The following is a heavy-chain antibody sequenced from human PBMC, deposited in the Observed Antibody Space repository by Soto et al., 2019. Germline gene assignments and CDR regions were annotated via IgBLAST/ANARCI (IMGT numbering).Heavy chain of an antibody. CDR2: ISWNRGTI. CDR3: AKRTGGSADGMGV. V-gene: IGHV3-9*01. CDR1: GFSFDDYA. Sequence: EVQVVESGGGLVQPGRSLRLSCAASGFSFDDYAMHWVRQAPGKGLEWVSGISWNRGTIGYADSVKGRFTISRDNAKNSLYVQMNSRRAEDAALYYCAKRTGGSADGMGVWGQGTTVTVSS. D-gene: IGHD6-19*01. J-gene: IGHJ6*02.